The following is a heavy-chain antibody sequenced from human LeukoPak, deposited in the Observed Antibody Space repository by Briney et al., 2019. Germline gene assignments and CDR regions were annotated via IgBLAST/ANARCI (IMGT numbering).Heavy chain of an antibody. D-gene: IGHD4-17*01. Sequence: QSGGSLRLSCAASGFTFSSYWMHWVRQAPGKGLVWVSRINSDGNSTNYADSVKGRFTISRDNAKNTLYLQMNSLRAEDTAVYYCARATVTTCPQDYWGQGTLVTVSS. CDR1: GFTFSSYW. CDR3: ARATVTTCPQDY. J-gene: IGHJ4*02. V-gene: IGHV3-74*01. CDR2: INSDGNST.